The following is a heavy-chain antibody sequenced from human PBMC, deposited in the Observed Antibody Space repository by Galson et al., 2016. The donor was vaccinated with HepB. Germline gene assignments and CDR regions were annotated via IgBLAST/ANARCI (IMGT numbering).Heavy chain of an antibody. CDR3: AKALDYGGHYFDS. J-gene: IGHJ4*02. CDR2: IYQSGNT. D-gene: IGHD4-23*01. V-gene: IGHV4-30-2*01. CDR1: AGSISSGGSS. Sequence: TLSLTCTVSAGSISSGGSSWSWIRQPPGKALEWIGHIYQSGNTDYNPSLRSRVTISLDTSRNQFSLKLTSVTAADTAVYYRAKALDYGGHYFDSWGQGTLVTVSS.